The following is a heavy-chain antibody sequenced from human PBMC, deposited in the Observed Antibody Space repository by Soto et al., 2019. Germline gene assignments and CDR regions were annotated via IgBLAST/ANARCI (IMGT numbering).Heavy chain of an antibody. CDR3: VAMAYYDSSGYNYFDY. V-gene: IGHV1-58*01. CDR2: IVVGSGNT. D-gene: IGHD3-22*01. CDR1: GFTFTSSA. J-gene: IGHJ4*02. Sequence: SVKVSCKASGFTFTSSAVQWVRQARGQRLEWIGWIVVGSGNTNYAQKFQERVTITRDMSTSTAYMELSSLRSEDTAVYYCVAMAYYDSSGYNYFDYWGQGTLVTVSS.